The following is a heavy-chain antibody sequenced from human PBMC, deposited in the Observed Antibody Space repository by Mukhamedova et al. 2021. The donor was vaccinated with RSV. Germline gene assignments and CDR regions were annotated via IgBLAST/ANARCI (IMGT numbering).Heavy chain of an antibody. D-gene: IGHD2-15*01. J-gene: IGHJ4*02. V-gene: IGHV1-18*01. CDR3: AREGGVVVAATPIDY. Sequence: KLQGRVTMTTDTSTSTAYMELRSLRSDDTAVYYCAREGGVVVAATPIDYWGQGTLVTVSS.